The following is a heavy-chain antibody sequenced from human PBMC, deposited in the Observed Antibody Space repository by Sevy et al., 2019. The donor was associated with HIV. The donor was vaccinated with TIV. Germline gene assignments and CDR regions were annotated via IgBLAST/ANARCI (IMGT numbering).Heavy chain of an antibody. CDR2: ISGSDDSGGDDTI. J-gene: IGHJ6*02. Sequence: GGSLRLSCTASGFTLSDYYMSWIRQAPGKGLQWISYISGSDDSGGDDTIYYADSVKGRLTISRDNAKNSLYLQMSSLRAGDTAVYYCGRDHVKDGKGGDYYYHAMDVWGRGTTVTVSS. V-gene: IGHV3-11*01. CDR3: GRDHVKDGKGGDYYYHAMDV. D-gene: IGHD3-16*01. CDR1: GFTLSDYY.